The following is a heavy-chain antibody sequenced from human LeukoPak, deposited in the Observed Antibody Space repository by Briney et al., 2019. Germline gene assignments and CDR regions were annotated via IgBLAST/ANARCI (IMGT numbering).Heavy chain of an antibody. V-gene: IGHV4-34*01. CDR1: GGSISSYY. CDR2: INHSGST. Sequence: PSETLSLTCTVSGGSISSYYWSWIRQPPGKGLEWIGEINHSGSTNYNPSLKSRVTISVDTSKNQFSLQLNSVTPEDTAVYYCARAQTVSGYSYGFHYYYYMDVWGKGTTVTVSS. D-gene: IGHD5-18*01. CDR3: ARAQTVSGYSYGFHYYYYMDV. J-gene: IGHJ6*03.